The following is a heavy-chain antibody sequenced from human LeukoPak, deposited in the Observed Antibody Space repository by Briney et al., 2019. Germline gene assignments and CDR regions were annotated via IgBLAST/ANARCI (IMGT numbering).Heavy chain of an antibody. D-gene: IGHD2-2*01. J-gene: IGHJ4*02. V-gene: IGHV3-11*04. CDR2: ISSSGSTI. Sequence: GGSLRLSCAASGFTFSDYYMSWIRQAPGKGLEWVSYISSSGSTIYYADSVKGRFTISRDNAKNSLYLQMNSLRAEDTAVYYCARDIAGVSSSTSLYYFDYWGQGTQVTVSS. CDR3: ARDIAGVSSSTSLYYFDY. CDR1: GFTFSDYY.